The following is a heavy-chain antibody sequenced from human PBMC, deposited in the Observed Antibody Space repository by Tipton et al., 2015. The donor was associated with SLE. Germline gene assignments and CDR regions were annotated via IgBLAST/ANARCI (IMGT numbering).Heavy chain of an antibody. CDR2: MYNSGNT. CDR1: GYSISSGSY. V-gene: IGHV4-38-2*02. D-gene: IGHD3-9*01. Sequence: TLSLTCAVSGYSISSGSYWGWIRQPPGKGLEWIGSMYNSGNTFYNPSLKSRVTMSVDTSKNQFSLNLSSLTAADTAVYYCVRDKWGEYYPSTGYFWSFDPWGQGILVTVSS. J-gene: IGHJ5*02. CDR3: VRDKWGEYYPSTGYFWSFDP.